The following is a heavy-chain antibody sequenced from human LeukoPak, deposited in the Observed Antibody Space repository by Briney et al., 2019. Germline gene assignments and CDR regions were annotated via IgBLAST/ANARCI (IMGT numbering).Heavy chain of an antibody. CDR1: GFAFSSYN. D-gene: IGHD5-24*01. J-gene: IGHJ6*02. CDR3: AREWGDGYKLHYYGMDV. Sequence: GGSLRLSCAASGFAFSSYNMNGVRQAPGKGLEWISYIGSSGSPTHYADSVGGRFTISRDNAKNSLYLQMNSLRAEDTAVYYCAREWGDGYKLHYYGMDVWGQGTTVTVSS. V-gene: IGHV3-48*04. CDR2: IGSSGSPT.